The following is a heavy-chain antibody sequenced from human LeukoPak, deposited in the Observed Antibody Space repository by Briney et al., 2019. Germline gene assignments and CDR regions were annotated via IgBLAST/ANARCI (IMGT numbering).Heavy chain of an antibody. Sequence: SETLSLTCTVSGGSISSYYWSWIRQPPGKGLEWIGSIYHSGSTYYNPSLKSRVTISVDTSKNQFSLKLSSVTAADTAVYYCAHGGYSSGWYGELIDYWGQGTLVTVSS. D-gene: IGHD6-19*01. CDR2: IYHSGST. J-gene: IGHJ4*02. CDR1: GGSISSYY. V-gene: IGHV4-59*04. CDR3: AHGGYSSGWYGELIDY.